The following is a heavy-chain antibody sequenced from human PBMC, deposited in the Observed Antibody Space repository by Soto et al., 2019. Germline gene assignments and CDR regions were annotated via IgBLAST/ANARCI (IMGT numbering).Heavy chain of an antibody. J-gene: IGHJ4*02. CDR3: ARTRGIVVVPFDY. CDR2: ISSSGSTI. Sequence: GGSLSPSCAASGFTFSDDYMSWIRQAPGKGLEWVSYISSSGSTIYYADSVKGRFTISRDNAKNSLYLQMNSLRAEDTAVYYCARTRGIVVVPFDYWGQGTLVTAPQ. CDR1: GFTFSDDY. D-gene: IGHD6-19*01. V-gene: IGHV3-11*01.